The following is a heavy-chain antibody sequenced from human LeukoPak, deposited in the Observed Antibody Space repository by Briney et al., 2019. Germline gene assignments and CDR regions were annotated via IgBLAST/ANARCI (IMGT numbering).Heavy chain of an antibody. CDR3: AKSGCSSTSCYGLFSGWFDP. CDR1: EFTFSSYW. Sequence: GGSLRLSCVVSEFTFSSYWMSWVRQTPGKGLEWVANIKQGGSENYYVDSVKGRFTTSRDNAKNSLYLQMNNLRAEDTAVYYCAKSGCSSTSCYGLFSGWFDPWGQGTLVTVSS. V-gene: IGHV3-7*03. J-gene: IGHJ5*02. CDR2: IKQGGSEN. D-gene: IGHD2-2*01.